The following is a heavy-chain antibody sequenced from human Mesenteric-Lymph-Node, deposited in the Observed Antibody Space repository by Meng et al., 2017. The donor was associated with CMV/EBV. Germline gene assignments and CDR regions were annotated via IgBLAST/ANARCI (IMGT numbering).Heavy chain of an antibody. Sequence: SETLSLTCTVSGGSISSYYWSWIRQPPGKGLEWIGYIYYSGSTNYNPSLKSRVTISVDTSKNQFSLKLNSVTAADTAVYYCAREYYDILTGYSHYFDSWGQGTLVTVSS. CDR3: AREYYDILTGYSHYFDS. CDR2: IYYSGST. J-gene: IGHJ4*02. V-gene: IGHV4-59*12. D-gene: IGHD3-9*01. CDR1: GGSISSYY.